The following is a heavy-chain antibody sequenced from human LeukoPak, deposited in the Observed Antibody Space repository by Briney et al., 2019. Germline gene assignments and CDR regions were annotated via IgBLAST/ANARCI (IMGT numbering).Heavy chain of an antibody. Sequence: GESLKISCKGSGYSFTSYWIGWVRQMPGKGLECMGIIYPGDSDTRYSQSLQGKVTISADKSISTAYLQWSSLKASDTAMYYCATSGYGSGSYYLNFDYWGQGTLVTVSS. CDR1: GYSFTSYW. J-gene: IGHJ4*02. D-gene: IGHD3-10*01. CDR3: ATSGYGSGSYYLNFDY. CDR2: IYPGDSDT. V-gene: IGHV5-51*01.